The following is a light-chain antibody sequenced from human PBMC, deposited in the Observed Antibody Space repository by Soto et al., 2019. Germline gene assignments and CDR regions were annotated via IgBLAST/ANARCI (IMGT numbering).Light chain of an antibody. J-gene: IGKJ2*01. CDR1: QSVSSSY. CDR3: QQYGSSPPNT. V-gene: IGKV3-20*01. Sequence: EIVLTQSPGTLSLSPGERATLSCRASQSVSSSYLAWYQQKPGQAPRLLIYGASSRATGIPDRFSGSGSGTDFTLTISRLEPEDFAVYYCQQYGSSPPNTFGHGTQLEIK. CDR2: GAS.